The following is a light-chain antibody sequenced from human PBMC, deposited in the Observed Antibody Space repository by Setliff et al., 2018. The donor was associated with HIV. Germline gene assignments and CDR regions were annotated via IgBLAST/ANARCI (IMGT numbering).Light chain of an antibody. CDR1: SSDVGGHDC. V-gene: IGLV2-23*02. CDR2: HVN. J-gene: IGLJ2*01. Sequence: QSALAQPASVSGSPGQSITISCTGTSSDVGGHDCVSWYQHHQGKAPKLIIYHVNQRPSGVSNRFSGSKSGNTASLTISGLQADDEADYYCCPYGGGPTLFGGGTQLTVL. CDR3: CPYGGGPTL.